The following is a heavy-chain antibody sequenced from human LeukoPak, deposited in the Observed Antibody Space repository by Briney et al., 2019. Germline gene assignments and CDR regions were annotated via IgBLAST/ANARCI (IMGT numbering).Heavy chain of an antibody. CDR2: FDPEDGET. Sequence: ASVKASCKVSGYTLTELSMHWVRQAPGKGLEWMGGFDPEDGETIYAQKFQGRVTMTEDTFTDTAYMELSSLRSEDTAVYYCARDVGLDGDFPNYYYYMDVWGKGTTVTVSS. CDR3: ARDVGLDGDFPNYYYYMDV. D-gene: IGHD4-17*01. V-gene: IGHV1-24*01. J-gene: IGHJ6*03. CDR1: GYTLTELS.